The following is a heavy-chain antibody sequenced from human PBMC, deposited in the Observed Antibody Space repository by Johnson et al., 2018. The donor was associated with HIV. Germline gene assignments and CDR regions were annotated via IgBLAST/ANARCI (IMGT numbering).Heavy chain of an antibody. J-gene: IGHJ3*02. V-gene: IGHV3-9*01. D-gene: IGHD6-13*01. Sequence: VQLVESGGGLVQPGRSLRLSCAASGFTFDYYAMHWVRQAPGKGLEWVSGISWNSGRIGYADSVKGRFTISRDNAKNSLYLQMNSLRAGDTAVYYCARMMYSRGAFDIWGQGTMVTVSS. CDR3: ARMMYSRGAFDI. CDR1: GFTFDYYA. CDR2: ISWNSGRI.